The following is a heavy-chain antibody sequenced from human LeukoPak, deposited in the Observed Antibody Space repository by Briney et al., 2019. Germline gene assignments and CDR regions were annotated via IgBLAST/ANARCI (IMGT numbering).Heavy chain of an antibody. D-gene: IGHD5-18*01. CDR2: ISGSAGKI. Sequence: GGSLRLSCVASGFTFSNYAMSWVRQAPGKGLDWVSVISGSAGKIRYAGSVKGRFAISRDNSENTVYLQMNNLRAEDTAVYYCAGRVTGYSSGYVYWGQGTLVTVSS. CDR3: AGRVTGYSSGYVY. V-gene: IGHV3-23*01. CDR1: GFTFSNYA. J-gene: IGHJ4*02.